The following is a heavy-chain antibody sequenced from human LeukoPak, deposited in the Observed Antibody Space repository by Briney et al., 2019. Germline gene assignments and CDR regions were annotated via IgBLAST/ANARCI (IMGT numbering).Heavy chain of an antibody. J-gene: IGHJ4*02. V-gene: IGHV3-48*04. Sequence: PGRSLRLSCAASGFTFSSYGMHWVRQAPGKGLEWVSHISSGDTAEYYVDSVRGRFTMSRDNAKNLLFLQMNSLRAEDTAVYYCARDTLNGPFVISLDYWGQGALVTVSS. CDR1: GFTFSSYG. D-gene: IGHD3-9*01. CDR3: ARDTLNGPFVISLDY. CDR2: ISSGDTAE.